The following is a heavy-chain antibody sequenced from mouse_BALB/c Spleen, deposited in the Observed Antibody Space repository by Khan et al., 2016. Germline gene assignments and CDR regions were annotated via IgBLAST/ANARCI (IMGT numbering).Heavy chain of an antibody. CDR2: ISYSGST. V-gene: IGHV3-2*02. CDR1: GYSITSDYA. CDR3: ARSDYGRKDAMDY. D-gene: IGHD1-1*01. J-gene: IGHJ4*01. Sequence: EVQLQESGPGLVKPSQSLSLTCTVTGYSITSDYAWNWIRQFPGNKLEWMGYISYSGSTSYNPSLTSRISITRDTSNNQFFLQLNSVTSEDTATYYCARSDYGRKDAMDYWGQGTSVTVSS.